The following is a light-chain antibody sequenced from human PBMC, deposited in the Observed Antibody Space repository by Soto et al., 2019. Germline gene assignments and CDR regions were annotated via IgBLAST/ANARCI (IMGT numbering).Light chain of an antibody. Sequence: DIQMTQSPSTLSASIGDTVTITCRATQSISSWLAWYQQKPGKAPKLLISEGSSLESGVPSRFSGSGSGTEFTLTISSLQPDDLATYYCQQYNSSPLTFGGGTKVEIK. V-gene: IGKV1-5*01. J-gene: IGKJ4*01. CDR2: EGS. CDR3: QQYNSSPLT. CDR1: QSISSW.